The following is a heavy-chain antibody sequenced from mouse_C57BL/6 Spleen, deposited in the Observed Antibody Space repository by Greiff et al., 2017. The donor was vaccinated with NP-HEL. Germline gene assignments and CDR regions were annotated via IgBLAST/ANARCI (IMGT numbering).Heavy chain of an antibody. V-gene: IGHV5-4*01. CDR3: AREGYYGSSLWFAY. J-gene: IGHJ3*01. Sequence: EVKLVESGGGLVKPGGSLKLSCAASGFTFSSYAMSWVRQTPEKRLEWVATISDGGSYTYYPDNVKGRFTISRDNAKNNLYLQMSHLKSEDTAMYYCAREGYYGSSLWFAYWGQGTLVTVSA. CDR1: GFTFSSYA. D-gene: IGHD1-1*01. CDR2: ISDGGSYT.